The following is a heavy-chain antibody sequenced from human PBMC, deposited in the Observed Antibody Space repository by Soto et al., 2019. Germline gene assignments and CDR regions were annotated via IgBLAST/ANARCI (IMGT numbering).Heavy chain of an antibody. CDR1: GGSISSSSYY. J-gene: IGHJ6*02. D-gene: IGHD3-3*01. CDR2: IYYSGST. Sequence: SETLSLTCTVSGGSISSSSYYWGWIRQPPGKGLEGIGSIYYSGSTNYNPSLKSRITISVATSKNQFSLKLSSAAAADKAVYYCAVLTYYDFWGGPAPTIYYGMDVWGQGTTVTVSS. V-gene: IGHV4-39*07. CDR3: AVLTYYDFWGGPAPTIYYGMDV.